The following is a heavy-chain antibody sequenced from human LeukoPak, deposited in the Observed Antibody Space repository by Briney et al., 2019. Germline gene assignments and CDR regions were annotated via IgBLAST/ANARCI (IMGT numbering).Heavy chain of an antibody. V-gene: IGHV3-48*01. CDR3: ARAMVDYNARSFDY. CDR2: ISGGSSTI. Sequence: GGSLRLSCAASGFTFSIYSMNWVRQAPGKGLEWVSYISGGSSTIYYADSVKGRFTISRDNAKNSLYLQMNSLRAEDTAVYYCARAMVDYNARSFDYWGQGTLVTVSS. J-gene: IGHJ4*02. CDR1: GFTFSIYS. D-gene: IGHD4-11*01.